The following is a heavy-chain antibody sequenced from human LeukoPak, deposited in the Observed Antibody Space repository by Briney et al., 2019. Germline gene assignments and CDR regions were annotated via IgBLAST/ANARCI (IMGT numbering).Heavy chain of an antibody. J-gene: IGHJ4*02. CDR2: MNPNSGGT. Sequence: ASVKVSCKASGYTFTSYDINWVRQATGQGLEWMGWMNPNSGGTNYAQKFQGRVTMTRDTSISTAYMELSRLRSDDTAVYYCASSVYCGGDCLDYWGQGTLVTVSS. CDR3: ASSVYCGGDCLDY. D-gene: IGHD2-21*02. V-gene: IGHV1-2*02. CDR1: GYTFTSYD.